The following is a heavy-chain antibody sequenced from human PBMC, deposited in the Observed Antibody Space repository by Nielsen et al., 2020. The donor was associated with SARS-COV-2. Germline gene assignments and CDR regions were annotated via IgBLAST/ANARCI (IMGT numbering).Heavy chain of an antibody. CDR1: GFTVSSNY. J-gene: IGHJ4*02. CDR2: IYSCGST. V-gene: IGHV3-66*03. CDR3: AKVGYYYDSSGYLDY. Sequence: GESLKISCAASGFTVSSNYMSWVRQAPGKGLEWVSVIYSCGSTYYADSVKGRFTISRDNSKNTLYLQMNSLRAEDTAVYYCAKVGYYYDSSGYLDYWGQGTLVTVSS. D-gene: IGHD3-22*01.